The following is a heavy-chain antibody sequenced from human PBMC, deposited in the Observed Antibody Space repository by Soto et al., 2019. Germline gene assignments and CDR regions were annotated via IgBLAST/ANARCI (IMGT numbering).Heavy chain of an antibody. J-gene: IGHJ5*02. D-gene: IGHD3-22*01. CDR3: ARESKYDTSGYPPWFAP. CDR2: IYYSGST. CDR1: VASISSGGYS. Sequence: QVQLQGSGPGLVKPSQTLSLTCTVSVASISSGGYSWSWISQHPGEGLEWIGYIYYSGSTSYNPSLRSRVTISVDTSKNQFSMKLSSVTVAQTAVYYCARESKYDTSGYPPWFAPWGQGTLVTVSS. V-gene: IGHV4-31*03.